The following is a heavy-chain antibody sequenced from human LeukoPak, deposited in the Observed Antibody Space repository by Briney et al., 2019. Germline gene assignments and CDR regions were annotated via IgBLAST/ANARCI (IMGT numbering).Heavy chain of an antibody. CDR2: INHSGST. J-gene: IGHJ4*02. CDR1: GGSFSGYN. Sequence: RTSETLSLTCAVYGGSFSGYNWNWIRQPPGKGLEWIGEINHSGSTNYNPSLKSRVTISADTSKNQFSLRLSSVTAADTAVYYCAREWGHGDFDYWGQGTLVTVSS. D-gene: IGHD1-26*01. CDR3: AREWGHGDFDY. V-gene: IGHV4-34*01.